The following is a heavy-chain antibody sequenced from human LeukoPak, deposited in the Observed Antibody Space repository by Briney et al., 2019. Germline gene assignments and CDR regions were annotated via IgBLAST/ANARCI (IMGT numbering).Heavy chain of an antibody. Sequence: SETLFLTCTVSGGSVRTYYWSWIRQSPGKGLEWIGYIYSGSTNYNPSLKSRVTISVDASKNQCSLKLRSVTAADTAVYFCAGAHSNSFYFDFWGQGTLVSVSS. CDR2: IYSGST. CDR1: GGSVRTYY. V-gene: IGHV4-59*02. CDR3: AGAHSNSFYFDF. D-gene: IGHD4-11*01. J-gene: IGHJ4*02.